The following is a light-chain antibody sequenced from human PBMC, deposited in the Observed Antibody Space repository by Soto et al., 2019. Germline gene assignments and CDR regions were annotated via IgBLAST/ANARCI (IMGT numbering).Light chain of an antibody. CDR1: SSNIGAGYD. CDR2: GNS. Sequence: QSVLTQPPSXXGXXXXXXXISCTGSSSNIGAGYDVHWYQQLPGTAPKLLIYGNSNRPSGVPDRFSGSKSGTSASLAITGLQAEDEADYYCQSYDSSLSALFGGGTKLTVL. CDR3: QSYDSSLSAL. J-gene: IGLJ3*02. V-gene: IGLV1-40*01.